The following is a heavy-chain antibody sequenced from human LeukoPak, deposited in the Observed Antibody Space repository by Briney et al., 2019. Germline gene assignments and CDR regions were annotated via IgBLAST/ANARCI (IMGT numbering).Heavy chain of an antibody. CDR1: GGSISSYY. CDR2: IYYSGST. Sequence: SETLSLTCSVSGGSISSYYWSWIRQPPGKGLEWIGYIYYSGSTNYNPSLKSRVTISVDTSKNQFSLKLSSVTAADTAVYYCARDLRSLFDPWGQGTLVTVSS. J-gene: IGHJ5*02. CDR3: ARDLRSLFDP. V-gene: IGHV4-59*01.